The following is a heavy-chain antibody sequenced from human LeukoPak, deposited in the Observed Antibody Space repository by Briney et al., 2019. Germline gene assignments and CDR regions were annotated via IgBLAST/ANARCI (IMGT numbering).Heavy chain of an antibody. J-gene: IGHJ4*02. Sequence: GESLRISCKGSGYRFTSYWISWVRQMPGKGLEWMGRIDPSDSYTNYSPSFQGHVTISADKSISTAYLQWSSLKASDTAMYYCASRHTYYYDSSGYYLDDYWGQGTLVTVSS. V-gene: IGHV5-10-1*01. CDR2: IDPSDSYT. D-gene: IGHD3-22*01. CDR3: ASRHTYYYDSSGYYLDDY. CDR1: GYRFTSYW.